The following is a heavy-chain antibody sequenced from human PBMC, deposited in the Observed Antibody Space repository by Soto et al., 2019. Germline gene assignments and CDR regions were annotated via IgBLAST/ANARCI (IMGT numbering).Heavy chain of an antibody. Sequence: SETLSLTCTVSGDSISSSYWSWIRQSPGKGLEWIGYIYYSGFTNYNPSLKSRVTISVDTSKNQFSLKLSSVTAADTAVYYCARGPGIMITFGGVIEPTPFVYWGQGTLVTV. V-gene: IGHV4-59*12. CDR2: IYYSGFT. D-gene: IGHD3-16*02. CDR1: GDSISSSY. CDR3: ARGPGIMITFGGVIEPTPFVY. J-gene: IGHJ4*02.